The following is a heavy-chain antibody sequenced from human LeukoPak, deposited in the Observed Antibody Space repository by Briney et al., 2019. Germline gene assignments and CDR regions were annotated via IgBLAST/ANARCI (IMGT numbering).Heavy chain of an antibody. CDR1: GGTFSSYA. D-gene: IGHD6-19*01. J-gene: IGHJ5*02. V-gene: IGHV1-69*04. Sequence: SVKLSCKASGGTFSSYAISWVRQAPGQGLEWMGRIIPILGIANYAQKFQGRVTITADKSTSTAYMELRSLRSDDTAVYYCARDGIAVAGTNWFDPWGQGTLVTVSS. CDR3: ARDGIAVAGTNWFDP. CDR2: IIPILGIA.